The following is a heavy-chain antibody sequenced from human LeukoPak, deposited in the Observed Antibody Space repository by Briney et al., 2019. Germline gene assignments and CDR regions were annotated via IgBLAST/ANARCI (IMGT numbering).Heavy chain of an antibody. CDR2: IYPGDSHT. J-gene: IGHJ4*02. CDR1: GYSFTTYW. CDR3: ARLKASSTSSFDY. V-gene: IGHV5-51*01. Sequence: GESLKISCKGSGYSFTTYWIAWVRQMPGKGLECMGIIYPGDSHTRYSPSFLGQVTISGDKSISTAYLQWSSLKASDTAMYYCARLKASSTSSFDYWGQGTLVTVSS. D-gene: IGHD2-2*01.